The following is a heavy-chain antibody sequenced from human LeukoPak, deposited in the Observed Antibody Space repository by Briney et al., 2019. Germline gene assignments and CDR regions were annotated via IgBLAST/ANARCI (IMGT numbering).Heavy chain of an antibody. D-gene: IGHD2-15*01. CDR3: AKQLGYCSDGSCYFPY. J-gene: IGHJ4*02. Sequence: GGSLRLSCAASGFTFSSSAMSWVRQAPGRGLEWVSTISNNGGYTYYADSVQGRFTISRDNSKSTLCLQMNSLRAEDTAVYYCAKQLGYCSDGSCYFPYWGQGTLVTVSS. CDR2: ISNNGGYT. V-gene: IGHV3-23*01. CDR1: GFTFSSSA.